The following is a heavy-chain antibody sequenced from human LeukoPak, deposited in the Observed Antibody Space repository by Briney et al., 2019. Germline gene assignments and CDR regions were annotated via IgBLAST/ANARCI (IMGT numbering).Heavy chain of an antibody. J-gene: IGHJ4*02. V-gene: IGHV1-24*01. Sequence: ASVKVSCKVSGYTLTELSMHWVRQAPGKGLEWMGGFDPEDGETIYALKFQGRVTMTEDTSTDTAYMELSSLRSEDTAVYYCATSYYGSGSYFVYWGQGTLVTVSS. D-gene: IGHD3-10*01. CDR3: ATSYYGSGSYFVY. CDR1: GYTLTELS. CDR2: FDPEDGET.